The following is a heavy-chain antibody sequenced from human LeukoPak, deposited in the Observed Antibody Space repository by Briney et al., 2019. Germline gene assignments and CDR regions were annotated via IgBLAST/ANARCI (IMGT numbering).Heavy chain of an antibody. CDR1: GLTFSSYS. CDR3: ARAGTVDFDY. CDR2: ISSSSSYI. V-gene: IGHV3-21*01. J-gene: IGHJ4*02. D-gene: IGHD1-26*01. Sequence: GGSLRLSCAASGLTFSSYSMNWVRQAPGKGLEWVSSISSSSSYIYYADSVKGRFTISRDNAKNSLYLQMNSLRAEDTAVYYCARAGTVDFDYWGQGTLVTVSS.